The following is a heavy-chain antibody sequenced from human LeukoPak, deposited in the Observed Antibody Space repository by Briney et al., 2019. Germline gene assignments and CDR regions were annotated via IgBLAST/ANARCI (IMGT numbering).Heavy chain of an antibody. CDR2: ISSSGSTI. CDR1: GFTFSDYY. CDR3: ARQADIVVVPAGTFDP. D-gene: IGHD2-2*01. Sequence: GGSLRLSCAAPGFTFSDYYMSWIRQAPGKGLEWVSYISSSGSTIYYADSVKGRFTISRDNAKNSLYLQMNSLRAEDTAVYYCARQADIVVVPAGTFDPWGQGTLVTVSS. V-gene: IGHV3-11*01. J-gene: IGHJ5*02.